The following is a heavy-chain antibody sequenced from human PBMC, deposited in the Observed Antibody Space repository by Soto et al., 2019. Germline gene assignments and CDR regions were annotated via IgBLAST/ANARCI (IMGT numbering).Heavy chain of an antibody. CDR2: IYSGGST. J-gene: IGHJ4*02. CDR3: ARGSGSLYYFDF. V-gene: IGHV3-53*01. D-gene: IGHD1-26*01. Sequence: PVGSLRLSCAASGFSVSTNYMTWVRQAPGKGLEWVSVIYSGGSTYYADSVKGRFTISRDNSKNTLHLQMNSLRAEDTAVYYCARGSGSLYYFDFWGRGPLVTVSS. CDR1: GFSVSTNY.